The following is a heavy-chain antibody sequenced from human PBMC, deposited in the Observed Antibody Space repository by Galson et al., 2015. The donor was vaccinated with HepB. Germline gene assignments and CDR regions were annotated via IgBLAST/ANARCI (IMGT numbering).Heavy chain of an antibody. CDR3: ATAIPGTDAFDI. CDR1: GYTLTELS. CDR2: LDPEDGET. V-gene: IGHV1-24*01. Sequence: SVKVSCKVSGYTLTELSMHWVRQAPGKGLEWMGGLDPEDGETIYAQKFQGRVTMTEDTSTDTAYMELSSLRSEDTAVYYCATAIPGTDAFDIWGQGTMVTVSS. J-gene: IGHJ3*02. D-gene: IGHD1-1*01.